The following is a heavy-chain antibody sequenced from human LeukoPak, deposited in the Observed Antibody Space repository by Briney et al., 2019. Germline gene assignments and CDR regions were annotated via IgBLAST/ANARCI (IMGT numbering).Heavy chain of an antibody. V-gene: IGHV1-18*01. CDR2: ISAYNSNT. Sequence: ASVKVSCKASGYTFTSYGISWVRQAPGQGLEWMGWISAYNSNTNYAQKLQGRVTMTTDTSTSTAYMELRSLRSDDTAVYYCARVGDIVVVPADPPDYWGQGTLVTVSS. CDR1: GYTFTSYG. D-gene: IGHD2-2*01. CDR3: ARVGDIVVVPADPPDY. J-gene: IGHJ4*02.